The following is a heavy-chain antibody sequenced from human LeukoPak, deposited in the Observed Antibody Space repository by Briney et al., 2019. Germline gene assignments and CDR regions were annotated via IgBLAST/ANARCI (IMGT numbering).Heavy chain of an antibody. CDR2: IHHSGST. CDR3: ARAGYYDSSGYQFDY. Sequence: SEPLSLTCTVSDYSISSGYYWGWIRQPPERGLEWIGTIHHSGSTYYTPSLKSRVTISVDTSKNQFSLNLSSVTAADTAVYYCARAGYYDSSGYQFDYWGQGTLVTVSS. CDR1: DYSISSGYY. J-gene: IGHJ4*02. D-gene: IGHD3-22*01. V-gene: IGHV4-38-2*02.